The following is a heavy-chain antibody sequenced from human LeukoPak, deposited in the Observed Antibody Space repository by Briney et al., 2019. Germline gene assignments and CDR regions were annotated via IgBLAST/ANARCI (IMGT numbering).Heavy chain of an antibody. J-gene: IGHJ3*02. Sequence: PSETLSLTCAVYGGSFSGYYWTWIRQPPGKGLEWIGEINHSGSTNYNPSLKSRVTISVDTSKNQFSLKLSSVTAADTAVYYCARDPHSSKRSWAFDIWGQGTMVTVSS. CDR1: GGSFSGYY. V-gene: IGHV4-34*01. D-gene: IGHD6-19*01. CDR2: INHSGST. CDR3: ARDPHSSKRSWAFDI.